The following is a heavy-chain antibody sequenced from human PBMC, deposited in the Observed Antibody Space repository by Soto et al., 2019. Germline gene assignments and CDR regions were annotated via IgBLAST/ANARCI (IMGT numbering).Heavy chain of an antibody. J-gene: IGHJ4*02. CDR2: IYQSGVT. CDR1: GDSYSISTYS. CDR3: VSQRTSVLTQAYFDY. V-gene: IGHV4-30-2*03. Sequence: PSETLSLTCNMSGDSYSISTYSWSWIRQPPGKALQWIGFIYQSGVTSYNPSLASRVTISVDTSKNQFSLNLNSVTASDTAVYFCVSQRTSVLTQAYFDYWGPGALVTVSS. D-gene: IGHD2-8*01.